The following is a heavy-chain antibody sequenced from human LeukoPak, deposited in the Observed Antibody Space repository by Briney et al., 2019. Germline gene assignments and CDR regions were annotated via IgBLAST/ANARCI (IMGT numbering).Heavy chain of an antibody. J-gene: IGHJ4*02. D-gene: IGHD3-22*01. CDR2: ISGSSGYI. CDR1: GFTFSSYS. CDR3: ARDSRDSSGHYPFYY. Sequence: GGSLRLSCAASGFTFSSYSMNWVRQAPGKGLEWVSCISGSSGYIYYADSVKGRFTISRDNAKNSLYLQMNSLRAEDTAVYYCARDSRDSSGHYPFYYWGQGTLVTVSS. V-gene: IGHV3-21*01.